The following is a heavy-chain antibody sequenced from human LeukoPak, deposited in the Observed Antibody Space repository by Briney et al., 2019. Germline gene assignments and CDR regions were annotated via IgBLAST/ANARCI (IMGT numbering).Heavy chain of an antibody. D-gene: IGHD2-2*01. J-gene: IGHJ4*02. Sequence: SETLSLTCAVYGGSFSGYYWSWIRQPPGKGLEWIGEINHSGSTNYNPSLKSRVTISVDTSKNQFSLKLSSVTAADTAVYYCARVLVRDCSSTSCSDYWGQGTLVTVSS. CDR1: GGSFSGYY. V-gene: IGHV4-34*01. CDR2: INHSGST. CDR3: ARVLVRDCSSTSCSDY.